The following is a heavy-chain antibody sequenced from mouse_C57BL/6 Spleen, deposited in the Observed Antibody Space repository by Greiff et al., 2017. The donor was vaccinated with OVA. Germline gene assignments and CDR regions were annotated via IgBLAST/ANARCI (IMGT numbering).Heavy chain of an antibody. V-gene: IGHV5-17*01. D-gene: IGHD4-1*01. CDR2: ISSGSSTI. Sequence: EVMLVESGGGLVKPGGSLKLSCAASGFTFSDYGMHWVRQAPEKGLEWVAYISSGSSTIYYADTVKGRFTISRDNAKNTLFLQMTSLRSEDTAMYYCATDWDDAMDDWGQGTSVTVSS. CDR1: GFTFSDYG. CDR3: ATDWDDAMDD. J-gene: IGHJ4*01.